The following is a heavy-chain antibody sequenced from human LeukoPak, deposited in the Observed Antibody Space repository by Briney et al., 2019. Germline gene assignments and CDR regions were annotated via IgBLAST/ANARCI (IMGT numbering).Heavy chain of an antibody. V-gene: IGHV4-59*01. J-gene: IGHJ4*02. CDR1: GGSNSSYY. CDR2: IYYSGST. Sequence: PSETLSLTCAVSGGSNSSYYWSWIRQPPGKGLEWIGYIYYSGSTNYNPSLKSRVTISVDTSKNQFSLKLSSVTAADTAVYYCARGLIAAAEDYFDYWGQGTLVTVSS. CDR3: ARGLIAAAEDYFDY. D-gene: IGHD6-13*01.